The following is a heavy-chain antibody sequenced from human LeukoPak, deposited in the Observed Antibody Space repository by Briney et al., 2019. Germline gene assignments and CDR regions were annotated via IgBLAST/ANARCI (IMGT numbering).Heavy chain of an antibody. D-gene: IGHD6-13*01. J-gene: IGHJ6*04. CDR1: GFTFSSYA. CDR2: ISSNGGTT. V-gene: IGHV3-64D*06. CDR3: VKTSSSSWAYYYCGMDV. Sequence: GGSLRLSCSASGFTFSSYAMYWVRQAPGKGLEYVSAISSNGGTTYYADSVKARFTISRDNPKSTLYLQMSGLRAEDTALYYCVKTSSSSWAYYYCGMDVWGKGTTVTVSS.